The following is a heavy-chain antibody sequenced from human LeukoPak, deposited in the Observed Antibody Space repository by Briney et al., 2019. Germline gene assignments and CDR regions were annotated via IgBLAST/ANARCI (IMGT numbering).Heavy chain of an antibody. CDR2: IIPIFGTA. CDR3: ARVAEDYDYVWGSYYYFDY. CDR1: GYTFTGYY. J-gene: IGHJ4*02. Sequence: ASVKVSCKASGYTFTGYYMHWVRQAPGQGLEWMGGIIPIFGTANYAQKFQGRVTITADESTSTAYMELSSLRSEETAVYYCARVAEDYDYVWGSYYYFDYWGQGTLVTVSS. D-gene: IGHD3-16*01. V-gene: IGHV1-69*13.